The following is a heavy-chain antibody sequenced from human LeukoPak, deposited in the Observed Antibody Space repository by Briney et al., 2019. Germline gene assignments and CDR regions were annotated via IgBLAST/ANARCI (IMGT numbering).Heavy chain of an antibody. CDR1: GGSISSSNW. CDR3: ARDSSSRGYDFWSGYHFGYFDY. CDR2: IYHSGST. D-gene: IGHD3-3*01. Sequence: SETLSLTCAVSGGSISSSNWWSWVRQPPGKGLEWIGEIYHSGSTNYNPSLKSRVTISVDKSKNQFSLKLSSVTAADTAVYYCARDSSSRGYDFWSGYHFGYFDYWGQGTLVTVYS. V-gene: IGHV4-4*02. J-gene: IGHJ4*02.